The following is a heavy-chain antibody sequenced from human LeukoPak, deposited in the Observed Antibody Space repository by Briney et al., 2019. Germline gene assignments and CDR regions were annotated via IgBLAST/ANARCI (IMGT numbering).Heavy chain of an antibody. D-gene: IGHD3-10*01. CDR3: ASTYYYGSGSYSAGMDV. Sequence: SVKVSCKASGGTFSSYAISWVRQAPGQGLEWMGRIIPILGIANYAQKFQGRVTITADKSASTAYMELSSLRSEDTAVYYCASTYYYGSGSYSAGMDVWGQGTTVTVSS. CDR1: GGTFSSYA. CDR2: IIPILGIA. J-gene: IGHJ6*02. V-gene: IGHV1-69*04.